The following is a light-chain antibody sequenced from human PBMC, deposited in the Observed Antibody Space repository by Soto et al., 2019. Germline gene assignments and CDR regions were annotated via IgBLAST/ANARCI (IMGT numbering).Light chain of an antibody. CDR2: EVS. Sequence: QSALTQPASVSGSPGQSITISCTGTSSDVGYYNCVSWYQHHPGKVPKLMIYEVSNRPSGVSNRFSGSKSGNTASLTISGLQAEDEADYYCSSYTTSSTQVFGGGTQLTVL. J-gene: IGLJ3*02. CDR1: SSDVGYYNC. CDR3: SSYTTSSTQV. V-gene: IGLV2-14*01.